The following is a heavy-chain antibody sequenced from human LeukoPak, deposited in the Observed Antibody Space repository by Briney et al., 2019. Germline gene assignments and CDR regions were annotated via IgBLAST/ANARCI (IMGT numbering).Heavy chain of an antibody. V-gene: IGHV1-2*02. Sequence: ASVKASCTASGYTFSDYYMHWVRQAPGQGLEWMGWINSNSGGTNYAQKFQGRITMTRDTSISTVYMELSGLRSDDTAVYYCARDERDGYNSPFDYWGQGSLVTVSS. CDR2: INSNSGGT. CDR1: GYTFSDYY. J-gene: IGHJ4*02. D-gene: IGHD5-24*01. CDR3: ARDERDGYNSPFDY.